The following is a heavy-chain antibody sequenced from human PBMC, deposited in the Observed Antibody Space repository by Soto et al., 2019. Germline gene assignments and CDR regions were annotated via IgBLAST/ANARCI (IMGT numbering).Heavy chain of an antibody. J-gene: IGHJ5*01. CDR1: GGSISGSSYY. D-gene: IGHD2-15*01. Sequence: PSETLSLTCTVSGGSISGSSYYWGWIRQPPGKGLEWIGNFHYSGSTYYNPSLKGRVTISVDTSKNQFSLKLTSVSATDTAVYYCARPQLGRSGGSQFDSWGQGTLVTVS. CDR2: FHYSGST. CDR3: ARPQLGRSGGSQFDS. V-gene: IGHV4-39*01.